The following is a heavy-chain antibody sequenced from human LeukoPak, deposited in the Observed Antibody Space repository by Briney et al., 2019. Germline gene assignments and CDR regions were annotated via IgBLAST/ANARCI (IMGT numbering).Heavy chain of an antibody. V-gene: IGHV4-30-2*01. Sequence: SQTLSLTCAVSGGSISSGGYSWSWIRQPPRKGLEWIGYIYHSGSTYYNPSLKSRVTISVDRSKNQFSLKLSSVTAADTAVYYCATLGSVDYWGQGTLVTVSS. CDR3: ATLGSVDY. J-gene: IGHJ4*02. CDR1: GGSISSGGYS. D-gene: IGHD5-12*01. CDR2: IYHSGST.